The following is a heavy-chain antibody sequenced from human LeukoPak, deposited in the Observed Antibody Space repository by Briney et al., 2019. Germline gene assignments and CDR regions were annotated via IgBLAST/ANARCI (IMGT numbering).Heavy chain of an antibody. Sequence: PGGSLRLSCAASGFSLSGSAVHWVRQASGKGLEWVARIRSASNDYATGYAASVKGRFTISREDPQNTAYLQMTSLTTEDTALYYCVSSQTGVSDHWGQGRLVTVSS. V-gene: IGHV3-73*01. J-gene: IGHJ4*02. CDR2: IRSASNDYAT. D-gene: IGHD7-27*01. CDR1: GFSLSGSA. CDR3: VSSQTGVSDH.